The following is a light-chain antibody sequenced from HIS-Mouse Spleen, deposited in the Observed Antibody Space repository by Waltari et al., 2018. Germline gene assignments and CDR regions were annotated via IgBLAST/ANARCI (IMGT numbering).Light chain of an antibody. CDR1: RRRSYY. Sequence: SSELTQDPAVSVALGQTVRITCQGARRRSYYASWYQQKPGQAPVLVIYGKNNRPSGIPDRFSGSSSGNTASLTITGAQAEDEADYYCNSRDSSGNHVVFGGGTKLTVL. CDR2: GKN. J-gene: IGLJ2*01. V-gene: IGLV3-19*01. CDR3: NSRDSSGNHVV.